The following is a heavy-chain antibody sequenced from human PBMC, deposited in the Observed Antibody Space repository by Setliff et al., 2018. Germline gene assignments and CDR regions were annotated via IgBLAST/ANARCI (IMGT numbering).Heavy chain of an antibody. D-gene: IGHD3-3*01. J-gene: IGHJ5*02. V-gene: IGHV3-23*01. CDR2: ISGSGGST. CDR3: AKGRRNVLRFKWFDP. Sequence: GGSLRLSCAASGFTFSFYAFTTYAMSWVRQAPGKGLEWVSAISGSGGSTYYADSVKRRFTISRDSSKNTLYLQMNSLRAEDTAVYYCAKGRRNVLRFKWFDPWGQGTLVTVSS. CDR1: GFTFSFYAFTTYA.